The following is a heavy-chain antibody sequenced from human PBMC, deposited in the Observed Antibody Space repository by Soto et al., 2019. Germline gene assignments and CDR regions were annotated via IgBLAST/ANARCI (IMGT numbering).Heavy chain of an antibody. J-gene: IGHJ4*02. CDR1: GYIFTNYY. CDR3: ARDLAAAAY. D-gene: IGHD6-13*01. CDR2: INPLPTSGST. Sequence: QVQLVQSGAEVKKPGASVKVSCKASGYIFTNYYIHWVRQAPGQGLEWMAIINPLPTSGSTNCAQKFQGRVTVTRDTSTRTVYLELSSLSSDDTAVYYCARDLAAAAYWGQGTLVTVSS. V-gene: IGHV1-46*01.